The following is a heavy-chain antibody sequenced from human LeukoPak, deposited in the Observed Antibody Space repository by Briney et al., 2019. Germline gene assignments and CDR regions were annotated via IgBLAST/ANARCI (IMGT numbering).Heavy chain of an antibody. Sequence: GGSLRLSCAASGFTFSSYSMNWVRQAPGKGLEWVSYISSSSSTIYYADSVKGRFTISRDNAKNSLYLQMNSLRAEDTAVYYCARDSRLIVVVTYGMDVWGQGTTVTVSS. CDR3: ARDSRLIVVVTYGMDV. V-gene: IGHV3-48*04. CDR1: GFTFSSYS. D-gene: IGHD2-21*02. J-gene: IGHJ6*02. CDR2: ISSSSSTI.